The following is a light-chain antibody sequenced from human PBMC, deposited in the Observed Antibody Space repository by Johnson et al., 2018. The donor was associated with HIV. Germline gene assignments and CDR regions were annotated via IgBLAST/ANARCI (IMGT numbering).Light chain of an antibody. CDR2: DNN. CDR3: GTWDSSLSAGV. V-gene: IGLV1-51*01. Sequence: QSVLTQPPSVSAAPGQKVTISCSGSSSNIGNNYVSWYQQLPGTAPKLLIYDNNKRPSGIPDRFSGSKSGTSATLGITGLQTGDEADYYCGTWDSSLSAGVCGTWTKGAVL. CDR1: SSNIGNNY. J-gene: IGLJ1*01.